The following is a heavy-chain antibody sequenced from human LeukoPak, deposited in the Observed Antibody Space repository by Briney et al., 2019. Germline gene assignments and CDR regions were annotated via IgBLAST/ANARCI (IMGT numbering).Heavy chain of an antibody. J-gene: IGHJ5*02. CDR2: VSPGGYT. Sequence: PSETLSLTCAVSGVPVDDYYWSWIRQSPEKGLEWIGEVSPGGYTTYNPSLRSRVIISEGTSENQLSLNVTSVTVADTALYYCARIRCGYGQDRCYNHWAQGSLVTVPS. CDR3: ARIRCGYGQDRCYNH. D-gene: IGHD3-22*01. CDR1: GVPVDDYY. V-gene: IGHV4-34*01.